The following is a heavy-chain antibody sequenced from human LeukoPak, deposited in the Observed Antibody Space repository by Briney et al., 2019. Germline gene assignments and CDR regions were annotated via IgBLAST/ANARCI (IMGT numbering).Heavy chain of an antibody. V-gene: IGHV3-30*03. J-gene: IGHJ4*02. CDR2: ISYDGSNK. CDR3: ASGYSYGSVDY. CDR1: GFTFSSYA. Sequence: PGGSLRLSCAASGFTFSSYAMSWVRQAPGKGLEWVAVISYDGSNKYYADSVKGRFTISRDNSKNTLYLQMNSLRAEDTAVYYCASGYSYGSVDYWGQGTLVTVSS. D-gene: IGHD5-18*01.